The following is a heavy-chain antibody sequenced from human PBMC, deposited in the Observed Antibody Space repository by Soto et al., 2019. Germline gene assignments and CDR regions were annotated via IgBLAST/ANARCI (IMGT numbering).Heavy chain of an antibody. CDR1: GYTFSSYG. Sequence: ASVKVSCKASGYTFSSYGITWVRQAPGQGLEWMGWISGKNGDTSYAQKFEGRVTMTTDASTNTVYMELRSLTSDDTAIYYCARVILYVTWFDPWGQGTPVTVSS. D-gene: IGHD3-10*01. J-gene: IGHJ5*02. CDR3: ARVILYVTWFDP. V-gene: IGHV1-18*04. CDR2: ISGKNGDT.